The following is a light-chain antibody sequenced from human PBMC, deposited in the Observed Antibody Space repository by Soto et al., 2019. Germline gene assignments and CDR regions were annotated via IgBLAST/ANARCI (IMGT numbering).Light chain of an antibody. J-gene: IGKJ3*01. CDR1: QTVTNNY. CDR2: AAS. CDR3: QQYGTSFT. V-gene: IGKV3-20*01. Sequence: EIVLTQSPGTLSLSPGERATLSCRASQTVTNNYLAWYQQKRGQAPRLLIYAASSRATGIPDRFSGGGSGTDFTLTITRLEPEDFAEYYCQQYGTSFTFGPGTKVDIK.